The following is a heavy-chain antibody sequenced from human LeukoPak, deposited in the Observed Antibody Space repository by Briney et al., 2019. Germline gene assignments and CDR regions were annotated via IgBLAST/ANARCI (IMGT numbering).Heavy chain of an antibody. CDR1: GYTFTSYG. CDR3: ARSFTPPGAFDI. V-gene: IGHV1-18*01. Sequence: AASVTVSCKASGYTFTSYGISWVRQAPGQGLEWMGWISAYNGNTNYAQKLQGRVTMTTDTSTSTAYMELRSLRSDDTAVYYCARSFTPPGAFDIWGQGTMVTVSS. J-gene: IGHJ3*02. CDR2: ISAYNGNT.